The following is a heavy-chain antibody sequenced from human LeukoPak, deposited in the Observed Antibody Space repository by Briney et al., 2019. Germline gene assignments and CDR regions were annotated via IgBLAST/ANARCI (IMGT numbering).Heavy chain of an antibody. CDR2: IYYSGST. Sequence: SETLSLTCTVSGGSVSSDSYFWTWIRQPPGKGLEWIGYIYYSGSTNYNPSLKRRVTISLDTPKSQISLKLSSVTAADTAVYYCARGQRRLQDYWGQGTLVTVSS. CDR1: GGSVSSDSYF. J-gene: IGHJ4*02. V-gene: IGHV4-61*01. CDR3: ARGQRRLQDY.